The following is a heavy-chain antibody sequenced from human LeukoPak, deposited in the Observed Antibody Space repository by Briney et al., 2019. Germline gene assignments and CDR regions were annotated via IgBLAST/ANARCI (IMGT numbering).Heavy chain of an antibody. J-gene: IGHJ3*02. D-gene: IGHD2-21*02. V-gene: IGHV4-4*02. CDR1: GGSISSSNW. CDR2: IYHSGST. CDR3: ARDLPLCGDCYSGAFDI. Sequence: SETLSLTCAVSGGSISSSNWWSWVRQPPGKGLEWIGEIYHSGSTNYNPSLKSRVTISVDKSKNQFSLKLSSVTAADTAVYYCARDLPLCGDCYSGAFDIWGQGTMVTVSS.